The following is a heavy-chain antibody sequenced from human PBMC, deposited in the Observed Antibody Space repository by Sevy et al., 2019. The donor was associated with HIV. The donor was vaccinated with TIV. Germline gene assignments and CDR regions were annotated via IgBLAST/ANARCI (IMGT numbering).Heavy chain of an antibody. D-gene: IGHD2-15*01. CDR2: FYYSGRT. J-gene: IGHJ6*04. CDR3: ASCSXDYYYGMDV. CDR1: GDSIGNNY. V-gene: IGHV4-59*01. Sequence: SETLSLTCTVSGDSIGNNYWSWIRQPPGKGLEWIGYFYYSGRTNYNPSLKSRVTISADTSKNQFSLKLISVTAADTAVYFCASCSXDYYYGMDVWGXXTTVTVSS.